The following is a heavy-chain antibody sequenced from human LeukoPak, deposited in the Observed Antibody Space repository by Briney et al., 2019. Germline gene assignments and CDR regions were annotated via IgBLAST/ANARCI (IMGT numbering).Heavy chain of an antibody. Sequence: GGSLRFSCAASGFTFSSYAMSWVRQAPGKGLEWVSGISGSGGNTYYADSVKGRFTISRDNSKNTLYLQMNSLRAEDTAVYYCAKDHGKHIVVVVGYWGQGTLVTVSS. D-gene: IGHD2-21*01. CDR3: AKDHGKHIVVVVGY. CDR1: GFTFSSYA. J-gene: IGHJ4*02. CDR2: ISGSGGNT. V-gene: IGHV3-23*01.